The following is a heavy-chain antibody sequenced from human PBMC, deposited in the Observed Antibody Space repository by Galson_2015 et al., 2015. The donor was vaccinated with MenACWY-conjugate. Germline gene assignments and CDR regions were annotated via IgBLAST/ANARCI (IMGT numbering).Heavy chain of an antibody. V-gene: IGHV3-74*01. J-gene: IGHJ4*02. CDR3: ATAGSYRFDC. Sequence: SLRLSCAPSGFTFSTYWMHWVRQAPGKGLEWVLRIDPDGSTTDYAETMKGRFTISRDNAKNTLFLKIHSLRVEDTAVYYCATAGSYRFDCWCQGSLVTVSS. D-gene: IGHD1-26*01. CDR1: GFTFSTYW. CDR2: IDPDGSTT.